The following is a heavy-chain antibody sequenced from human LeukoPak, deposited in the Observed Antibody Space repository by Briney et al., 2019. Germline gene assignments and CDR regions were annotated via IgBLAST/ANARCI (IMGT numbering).Heavy chain of an antibody. Sequence: PGGSLRLSCAASGFTFDDYAMHWVRQAPGKGLEWVSGISWNSGSIGYADSVKGRFTISRDNAKNSPYLQMNSLRAEDMALYYCAKGAAAGTFTPNLDYWGQGTLVTVSS. CDR2: ISWNSGSI. CDR3: AKGAAAGTFTPNLDY. D-gene: IGHD6-13*01. CDR1: GFTFDDYA. V-gene: IGHV3-9*03. J-gene: IGHJ4*02.